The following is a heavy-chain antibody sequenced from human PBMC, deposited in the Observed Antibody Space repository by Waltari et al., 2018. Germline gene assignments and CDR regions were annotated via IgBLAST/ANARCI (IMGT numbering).Heavy chain of an antibody. Sequence: QLQLQESGPGLVKPSETLSLTCTVSVGSISSSSYYWGWIRQPPGKGLEWIGSIYYSGSTYYNPSLKSRVTISVDTSKNQFSLKLSSVTAADTAVYYCARAVAAAGTGTFDYWGQGTLVTVSS. CDR1: VGSISSSSYY. CDR2: IYYSGST. D-gene: IGHD6-13*01. CDR3: ARAVAAAGTGTFDY. V-gene: IGHV4-39*07. J-gene: IGHJ4*02.